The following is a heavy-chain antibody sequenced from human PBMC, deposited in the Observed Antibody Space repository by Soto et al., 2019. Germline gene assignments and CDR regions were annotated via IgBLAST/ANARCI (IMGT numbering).Heavy chain of an antibody. D-gene: IGHD6-13*01. CDR2: IYYSGST. J-gene: IGHJ4*02. CDR3: ARQLGVRSSSWYSGYYFDY. V-gene: IGHV4-39*01. Sequence: SETLSLTCTVSGGSISSSSYYWGWIRQPPGKGLEWIGSIYYSGSTYYNPSLKSRVTISVDTSKNQFSLKLSSVTAADTAVYYCARQLGVRSSSWYSGYYFDYWGQGTLVTVSS. CDR1: GGSISSSSYY.